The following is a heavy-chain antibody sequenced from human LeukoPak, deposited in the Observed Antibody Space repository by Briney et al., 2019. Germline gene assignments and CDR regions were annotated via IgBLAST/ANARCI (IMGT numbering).Heavy chain of an antibody. D-gene: IGHD3-10*01. CDR1: GFTFNIYW. J-gene: IGHJ4*02. CDR2: INQDGSEK. V-gene: IGHV3-7*04. CDR3: AREGSLWFGESKTDS. Sequence: GGSLRLSCAASGFTFNIYWMSWVRQAPGKGLGWVANINQDGSEKYHVDSVRGRFTVSRDNAKKSLYLEMNSLRVEDTAVYYCAREGSLWFGESKTDSWGQGTLVTVSS.